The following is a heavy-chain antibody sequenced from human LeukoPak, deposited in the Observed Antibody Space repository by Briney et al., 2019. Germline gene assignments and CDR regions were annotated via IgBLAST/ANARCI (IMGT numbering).Heavy chain of an antibody. CDR1: GGSISSSSYY. Sequence: SETLSLTCTVSGGSISSSSYYWGWIRQPPGKGLEWIGSIYYSGSTYYNPSLKSRVTISVDTSKNQFSLKLSSVTAADTAVYYCARHDAVRAFDIWAKGQWSPSLQ. J-gene: IGHJ3*02. V-gene: IGHV4-39*01. CDR2: IYYSGST. CDR3: ARHDAVRAFDI. D-gene: IGHD3-10*01.